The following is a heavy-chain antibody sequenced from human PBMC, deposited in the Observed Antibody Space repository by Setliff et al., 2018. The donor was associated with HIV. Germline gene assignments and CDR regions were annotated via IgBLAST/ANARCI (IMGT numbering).Heavy chain of an antibody. V-gene: IGHV5-51*01. CDR3: ASSITVAAGRSHYYYAMDV. CDR2: IHPGDSNI. J-gene: IGHJ6*02. Sequence: PGASLKISCKGSGYSFSSYWIGWVRQKHGKGLEWMGIIHPGDSNIKYSPSFRGQVTISTDKSISIAYLQWSSLKASDTAMYYCASSITVAAGRSHYYYAMDVWGQGTTVTVSS. D-gene: IGHD1-20*01. CDR1: GYSFSSYW.